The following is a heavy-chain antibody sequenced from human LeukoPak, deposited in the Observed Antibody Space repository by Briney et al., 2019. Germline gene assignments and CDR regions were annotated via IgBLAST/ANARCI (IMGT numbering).Heavy chain of an antibody. J-gene: IGHJ4*02. Sequence: GSLRLSCAVSGFPFSAYGMHWVRQAPGKGLEWVAVISYDGSYQAYADSVKGRFTVSRDSSKNTLYLQLNSLRPEDTGLYYCARERRRDGYNYKDYWGQGTQVSVSS. CDR2: ISYDGSYQ. D-gene: IGHD5-24*01. V-gene: IGHV3-30*04. CDR1: GFPFSAYG. CDR3: ARERRRDGYNYKDY.